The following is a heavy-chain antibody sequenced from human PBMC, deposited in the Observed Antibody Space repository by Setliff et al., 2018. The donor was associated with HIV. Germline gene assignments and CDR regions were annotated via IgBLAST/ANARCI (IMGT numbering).Heavy chain of an antibody. Sequence: GGSLRLSCAATGFTFSAYGMHWVRQAPGKGLEWVAVIWYDGSNKYYADSVEGRFTISRDNPKKTVFLQMNSLRAEDTAVYYCAKIRGSGYGDDYMDVWGKGTTVTVSS. V-gene: IGHV3-33*03. J-gene: IGHJ6*03. CDR3: AKIRGSGYGDDYMDV. CDR2: IWYDGSNK. D-gene: IGHD5-12*01. CDR1: GFTFSAYG.